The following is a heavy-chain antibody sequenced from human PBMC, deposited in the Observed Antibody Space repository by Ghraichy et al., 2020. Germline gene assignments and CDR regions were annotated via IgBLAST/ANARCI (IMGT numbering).Heavy chain of an antibody. CDR3: ARDYYGDYGPGYYYMDV. CDR1: GGSISSYY. D-gene: IGHD4-17*01. J-gene: IGHJ6*03. CDR2: IYYSGST. Sequence: SETLSLTCTVSGGSISSYYWSWIRQPPGKGLEWIGYIYYSGSTNYNPSLKSRVTISVDTSKNQFSLKLSSVTAADTAVYYCARDYYGDYGPGYYYMDVWGKGTTVTVSS. V-gene: IGHV4-59*01.